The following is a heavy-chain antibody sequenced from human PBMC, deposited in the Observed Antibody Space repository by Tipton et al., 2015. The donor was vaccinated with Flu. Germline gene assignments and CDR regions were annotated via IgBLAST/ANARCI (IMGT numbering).Heavy chain of an antibody. CDR3: ARLAALNWFDP. CDR1: GGSMSSFY. V-gene: IGHV4-4*07. Sequence: TLSLTCSASGGSMSSFYWSWIRQPAGKGLEFIGRIYTSGTSNYNPSLKSRVTMSIDTSKNQFSLKLSSVTAADTAVYYCARLAALNWFDPWGQGTLVTVSS. D-gene: IGHD6-13*01. J-gene: IGHJ5*02. CDR2: IYTSGTS.